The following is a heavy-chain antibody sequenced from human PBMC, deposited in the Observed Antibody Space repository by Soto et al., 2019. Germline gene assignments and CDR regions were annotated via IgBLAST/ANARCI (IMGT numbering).Heavy chain of an antibody. D-gene: IGHD3-22*01. CDR1: GGRLSIDA. J-gene: IGHJ6*02. CDR3: ARDPPTYYYDSSVRYGMDV. Sequence: VASVKGSCKASGGRLSIDAGSWGRHAPGQGLEWMGGIIPIFGTANYAQKFQGRVTITADESTSTAYMELSSLRSEDTAVYYCARDPPTYYYDSSVRYGMDVSAQATTLTVSS. CDR2: IIPIFGTA. V-gene: IGHV1-69*13.